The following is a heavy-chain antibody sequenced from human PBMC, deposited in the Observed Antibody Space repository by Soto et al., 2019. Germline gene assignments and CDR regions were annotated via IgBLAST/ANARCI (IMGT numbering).Heavy chain of an antibody. CDR2: ISYSGST. J-gene: IGHJ4*02. CDR1: GGSISSGDFY. V-gene: IGHV4-30-4*01. D-gene: IGHD1-1*01. CDR3: ARSEHLQLWRPLPPDY. Sequence: SETLSLTCTVSGGSISSGDFYWSFIRQPPGKGLESVGYISYSGSTYYNPSLKSRLTISVDTSKNQFSLNLTSVTAADTAVYYCARSEHLQLWRPLPPDYWGQGTLVTVAS.